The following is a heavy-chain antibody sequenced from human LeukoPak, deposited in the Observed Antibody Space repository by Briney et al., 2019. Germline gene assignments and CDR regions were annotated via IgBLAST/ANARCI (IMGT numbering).Heavy chain of an antibody. CDR3: ATYSSGWSLGGY. D-gene: IGHD6-19*01. CDR1: GFTFSSYA. CDR2: ISGSGGST. Sequence: GGSLRLSCAASGFTFSSYAMSWVRQAPGKGLEWVSGISGSGGSTYYADSVKGRFTISRDNSKNTLYLQMNSLRAEDTAVYYCATYSSGWSLGGYWGQGTLVTISS. J-gene: IGHJ4*02. V-gene: IGHV3-23*01.